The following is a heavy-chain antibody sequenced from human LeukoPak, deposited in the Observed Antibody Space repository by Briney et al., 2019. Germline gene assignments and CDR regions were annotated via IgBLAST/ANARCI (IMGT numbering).Heavy chain of an antibody. J-gene: IGHJ4*02. CDR1: GGSISSSSYY. Sequence: SETLSLTCTVSGGSISSSSYYWGWIRQPPGKGLEWIGSIYYSGTTYYNPSLKSRITISVGTSKNQFSLKLSSVTAADTAVYYCARRSGSAWDYWGQGTLVTVSS. V-gene: IGHV4-39*01. D-gene: IGHD3-10*01. CDR3: ARRSGSAWDY. CDR2: IYYSGTT.